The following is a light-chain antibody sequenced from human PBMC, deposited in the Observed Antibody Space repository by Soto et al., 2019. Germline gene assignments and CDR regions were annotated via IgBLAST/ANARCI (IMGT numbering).Light chain of an antibody. CDR2: DAS. Sequence: EIVMTQSPATLSVSPGERASLSCSASQSVSSNLAWYQQKPGQAPRLLIYDASTRATGIPARFSGSGSGTEFTLTISSLQSEDFAVYYCQQYNNWPLTFGGGTKV. V-gene: IGKV3-15*01. CDR3: QQYNNWPLT. J-gene: IGKJ4*01. CDR1: QSVSSN.